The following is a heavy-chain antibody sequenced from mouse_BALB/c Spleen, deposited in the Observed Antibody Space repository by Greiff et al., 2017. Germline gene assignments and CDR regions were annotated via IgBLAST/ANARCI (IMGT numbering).Heavy chain of an antibody. V-gene: IGHV3-6*02. Sequence: EVKLQESGPGLVKPSQFLSLTCSVTGYSITSGYYWNWIRQFPGNKLEWMGYISYDGSNNYNPSLKNRISITRDTSKNQFFLKLNSVTTEDTATYYCAREEYGDYWGQGTTLTVSS. D-gene: IGHD2-10*02. CDR3: AREEYGDY. CDR1: GYSITSGYY. J-gene: IGHJ2*01. CDR2: ISYDGSN.